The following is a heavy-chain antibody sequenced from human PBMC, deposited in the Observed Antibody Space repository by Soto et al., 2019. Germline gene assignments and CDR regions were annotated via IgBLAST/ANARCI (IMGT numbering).Heavy chain of an antibody. J-gene: IGHJ6*02. CDR2: IYSGGST. CDR3: ARDPGYCISTSCYGGYYYYGMDV. CDR1: GFPVSSNY. Sequence: GGSLRLSCAASGFPVSSNYMSWVRQAPGKGLEWVSVIYSGGSTYYADSVKGRFTISRDNSKNTLYLQMSSLRAEDTAVYYCARDPGYCISTSCYGGYYYYGMDVWGQGTTVTVSS. D-gene: IGHD2-2*01. V-gene: IGHV3-53*01.